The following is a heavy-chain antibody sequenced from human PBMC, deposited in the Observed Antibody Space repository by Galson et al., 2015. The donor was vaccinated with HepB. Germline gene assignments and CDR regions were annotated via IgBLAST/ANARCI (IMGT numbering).Heavy chain of an antibody. CDR1: GGSISSSNW. CDR3: ARFMIVVVRGHYGMDV. J-gene: IGHJ6*02. Sequence: SLTCGVSGGSISSSNWWSWVRQPPGKGLEWIGEIYHSGSTNYNPSLKSRVTISVDKSKNQFSLKLSSVTAADTAVYYCARFMIVVVRGHYGMDVWGQGTTVTVSS. V-gene: IGHV4-4*02. CDR2: IYHSGST. D-gene: IGHD3-22*01.